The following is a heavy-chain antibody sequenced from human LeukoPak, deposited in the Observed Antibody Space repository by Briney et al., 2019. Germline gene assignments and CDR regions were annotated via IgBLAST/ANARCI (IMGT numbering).Heavy chain of an antibody. V-gene: IGHV3-30*03. CDR3: ARSPTSGSSFLDY. CDR2: ISYDGSNR. CDR1: GFIFSSYG. D-gene: IGHD1-26*01. Sequence: GGSLRLSCAASGFIFSSYGMNWVRQAPGKGLEWVAVISYDGSNRYYADSVKGQFTISRDNSKNMLYLQMNSLRTEDTAVYYCARSPTSGSSFLDYWGQGTLVTVPS. J-gene: IGHJ4*02.